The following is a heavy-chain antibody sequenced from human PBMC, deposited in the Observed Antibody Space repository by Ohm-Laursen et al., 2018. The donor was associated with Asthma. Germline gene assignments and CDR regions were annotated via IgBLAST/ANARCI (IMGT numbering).Heavy chain of an antibody. CDR2: ISYDGSNK. D-gene: IGHD6-6*01. CDR1: GFTFSDYY. CDR3: ARGDSSSVRDFDY. J-gene: IGHJ4*02. Sequence: SLRLSCAASGFTFSDYYMSWVRQAPGRGLEWVAVISYDGSNKYYADSVKGRFTISRDNSKNTLYLQMNSLRAEDTAVYYCARGDSSSVRDFDYWGQGTLVTVSS. V-gene: IGHV3-30*03.